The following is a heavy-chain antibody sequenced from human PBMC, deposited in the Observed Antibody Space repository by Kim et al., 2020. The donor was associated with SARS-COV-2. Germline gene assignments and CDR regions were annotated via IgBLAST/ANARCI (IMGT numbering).Heavy chain of an antibody. D-gene: IGHD1-7*01. CDR3: AKDPDLFTSGTKDY. CDR2: ISGSGGST. Sequence: GGSLRLSCAASGFTFSSYAMSWVRQAPGKGLEWVSAISGSGGSTYYADSVKGRFTISRDNSKNTLYLQMNSLRAEDTAVYYCAKDPDLFTSGTKDYWGQGTLVTVSS. V-gene: IGHV3-23*01. J-gene: IGHJ4*02. CDR1: GFTFSSYA.